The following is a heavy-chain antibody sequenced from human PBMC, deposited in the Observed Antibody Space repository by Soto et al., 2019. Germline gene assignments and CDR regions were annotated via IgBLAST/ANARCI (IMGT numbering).Heavy chain of an antibody. V-gene: IGHV4-39*01. CDR2: IYYSGST. Sequence: TLSLTCTVSGGSISSTSYYWGWIRQPPGKGLEWIGNIYYSGSTYHNPSLKSRVTISVDTAKNQLSLKLTSVTAADTAVYFCASYSAFRPFFGYLGQGTLVTVPS. J-gene: IGHJ4*01. CDR3: ASYSAFRPFFGY. CDR1: GGSISSTSYY. D-gene: IGHD1-26*01.